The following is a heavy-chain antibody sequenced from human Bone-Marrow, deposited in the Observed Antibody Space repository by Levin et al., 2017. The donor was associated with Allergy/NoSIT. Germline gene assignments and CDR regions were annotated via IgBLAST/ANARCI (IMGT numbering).Heavy chain of an antibody. CDR1: GGSFSGFY. J-gene: IGHJ6*02. CDR3: ARGHFPYYYYGMDV. Sequence: SETLSLTCAVYGGSFSGFYWSWIRQSPGKGLEWIGEINHSGSTKYKPSLKSRVTISLDTSRNELSLKLSSVTAADTAIYYCARGHFPYYYYGMDVWGQGTTVVVSS. V-gene: IGHV4-34*01. CDR2: INHSGST.